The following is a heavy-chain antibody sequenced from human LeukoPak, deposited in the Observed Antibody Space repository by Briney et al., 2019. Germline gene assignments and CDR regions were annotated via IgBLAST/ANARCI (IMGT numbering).Heavy chain of an antibody. CDR3: ARGGRYSGSYYPPAARWFDP. D-gene: IGHD1-26*01. Sequence: KASETLSLTCAVYGGSFSGYYWSWIRQPPGKGLEWIGEINHSGSTNYNPSLKSRVTISVDTSKNQFSLKLSSVTAADTAVYYCARGGRYSGSYYPPAARWFDPWGQGTLVTVSS. J-gene: IGHJ5*02. CDR2: INHSGST. CDR1: GGSFSGYY. V-gene: IGHV4-34*01.